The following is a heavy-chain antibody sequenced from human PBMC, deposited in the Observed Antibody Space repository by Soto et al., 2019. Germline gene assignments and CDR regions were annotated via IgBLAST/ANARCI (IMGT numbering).Heavy chain of an antibody. V-gene: IGHV1-69*02. CDR2: IIPILGIA. CDR3: ARGGIAAAGTWVDP. CDR1: GGTFSSYT. D-gene: IGHD6-13*01. Sequence: QVQLVQSGAEVKKPGSSVKVSCKASGGTFSSYTISWVRQAPGQGLEWMGRIIPILGIANYAQKFQGRVTITADKSTSTAYMELSSLRSEDTAVYYCARGGIAAAGTWVDPWGQGTLVTVSS. J-gene: IGHJ5*02.